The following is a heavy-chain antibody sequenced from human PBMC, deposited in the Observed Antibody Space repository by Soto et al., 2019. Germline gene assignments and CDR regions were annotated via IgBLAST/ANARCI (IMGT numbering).Heavy chain of an antibody. CDR1: GGSISSSNW. CDR3: ARGRQCLVTLGRFDY. D-gene: IGHD6-19*01. CDR2: IFHSGST. V-gene: IGHV4-4*02. Sequence: QVQLQESGPGLVKPSGTLSLTCAVSGGSISSSNWWSWVRQPPGKGLEWIGEIFHSGSTNYNPSLRSLVNISIDKSTNQFSRKLSSVTAADTAVYYCARGRQCLVTLGRFDYWGQGTLVTVSS. J-gene: IGHJ4*02.